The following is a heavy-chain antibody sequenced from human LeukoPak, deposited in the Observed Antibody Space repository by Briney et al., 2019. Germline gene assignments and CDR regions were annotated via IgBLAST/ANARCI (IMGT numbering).Heavy chain of an antibody. CDR2: ISSSGSYI. J-gene: IGHJ4*02. D-gene: IGHD3-10*01. Sequence: GGSLRLSCAASGFTFSSYSMNWVRQAPGKGLEWVSSISSSGSYIYYADSVKGRFTISRDNAKNSLYLQMNSLRAEDTAVYYCARDAGDGYYFDYWGQGTLVTVSS. CDR1: GFTFSSYS. V-gene: IGHV3-21*01. CDR3: ARDAGDGYYFDY.